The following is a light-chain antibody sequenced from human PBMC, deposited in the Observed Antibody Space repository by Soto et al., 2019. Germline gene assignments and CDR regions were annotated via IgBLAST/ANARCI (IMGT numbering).Light chain of an antibody. CDR3: SSYTSRSTV. CDR1: SRDVGGYNY. J-gene: IGLJ1*01. V-gene: IGLV2-14*01. Sequence: QSVLTQPASVSGSPGQWITISCTGTSRDVGGYNYVSWYQQHPGKAPTLMIYEGSNRPSGVYNRLSGSESGNTTSLTISGLQAEAEHDYYCSSYTSRSTVFGTGTKVTVL. CDR2: EGS.